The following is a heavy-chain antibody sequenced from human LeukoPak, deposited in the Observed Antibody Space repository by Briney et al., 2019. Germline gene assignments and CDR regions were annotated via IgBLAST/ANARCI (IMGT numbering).Heavy chain of an antibody. CDR2: VGGDDAT. Sequence: GGSLRLSCAASGFTFSEYAMNWVRQAPGKGLEWVSVVGGDDATYYTDSVKGRFTISRDNTKKTLSLQMNSLRVEDTAVYYCAKDSRARNGIYDPFDIWGQGTMVTVSS. CDR1: GFTFSEYA. D-gene: IGHD2-8*01. V-gene: IGHV3-23*01. CDR3: AKDSRARNGIYDPFDI. J-gene: IGHJ3*02.